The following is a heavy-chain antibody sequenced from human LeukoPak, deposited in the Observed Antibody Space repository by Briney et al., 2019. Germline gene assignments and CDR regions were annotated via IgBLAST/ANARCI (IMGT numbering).Heavy chain of an antibody. CDR2: IKHSGST. CDR1: GGSFSGYY. V-gene: IGHV4-34*01. CDR3: ARGRTILGY. J-gene: IGHJ4*02. Sequence: SETLSLTCAVYGGSFSGYYWSWLRQPPGKGLEWIGEIKHSGSTNYNPSLKSRVTISVDTSKNQFSLTLSSVPAADTAVYYCARGRTILGYWGQGTLVTVSS.